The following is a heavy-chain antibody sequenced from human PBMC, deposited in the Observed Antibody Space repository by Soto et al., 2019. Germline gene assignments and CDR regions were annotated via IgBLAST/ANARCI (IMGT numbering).Heavy chain of an antibody. D-gene: IGHD3-10*01. V-gene: IGHV3-7*01. CDR1: GFTFSSHW. J-gene: IGHJ4*02. CDR3: VRAHEVPALLWDY. Sequence: GGSLRLSCEASGFTFSSHWMSWVRQAPGKGLEWVANINQDGREKHYVDSVKGRFTISRDNAKNSLYLQMNSLRVEDTAVYYCVRAHEVPALLWDYWGQGALVTVSS. CDR2: INQDGREK.